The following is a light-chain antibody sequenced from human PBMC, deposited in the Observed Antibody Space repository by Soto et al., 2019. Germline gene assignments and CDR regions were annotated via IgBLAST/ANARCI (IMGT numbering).Light chain of an antibody. CDR2: AAS. CDR1: QSISSY. CDR3: QQINSPPYL. J-gene: IGKJ2*01. V-gene: IGKV1-39*01. Sequence: DIQMTQSPSSLSASVGDRVTITCRASQSISSYLNWYQQKPGKAPKLLIYAASSLQSGVPTRLRGSGSGTVFTLTIIILQPKYSTPYYFQQINSPPYLFDQGTK.